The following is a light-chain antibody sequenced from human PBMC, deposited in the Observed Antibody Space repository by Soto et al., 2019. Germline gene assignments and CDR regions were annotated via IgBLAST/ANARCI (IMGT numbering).Light chain of an antibody. J-gene: IGLJ2*01. CDR3: SSYTSSSTQV. CDR2: DVS. CDR1: SSDVGGYNY. Sequence: QSALTQPASVSGSPGQSITISCTGTSSDVGGYNYVSWYQQHPGKAPKLMIYDVSNRPSGVSNRFSGSKSGNTASLTISGLQAEDEADYCCSSYTSSSTQVFGGGTKVTVL. V-gene: IGLV2-14*01.